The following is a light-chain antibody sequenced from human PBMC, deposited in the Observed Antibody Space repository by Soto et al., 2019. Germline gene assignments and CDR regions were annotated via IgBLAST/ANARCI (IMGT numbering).Light chain of an antibody. Sequence: EILMTQAPATLSVSPGARATLSCRASQSVDSNLAWYQQKPGQAPRLLIYGASTRATGISARFSGSGSGTEFTLTISSLQYEDFGVYYCQQYNTWWTVGQGTKVDI. CDR3: QQYNTWWT. CDR2: GAS. CDR1: QSVDSN. J-gene: IGKJ1*01. V-gene: IGKV3-15*01.